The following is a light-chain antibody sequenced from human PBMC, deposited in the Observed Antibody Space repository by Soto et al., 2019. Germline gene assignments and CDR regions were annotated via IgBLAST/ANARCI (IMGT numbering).Light chain of an antibody. V-gene: IGKV1-39*01. CDR1: QSISSY. CDR3: QQSYSTPRT. CDR2: VAS. Sequence: DIQMTQSPSSLSASVGXXXXXXXXXSQSISSYLNWYQQKAGKAPKLLIYVASSLQSGVPSRFSGSGSGTDFTLTISSLQPEDFATYYCQQSYSTPRTFGQGTKVDIK. J-gene: IGKJ1*01.